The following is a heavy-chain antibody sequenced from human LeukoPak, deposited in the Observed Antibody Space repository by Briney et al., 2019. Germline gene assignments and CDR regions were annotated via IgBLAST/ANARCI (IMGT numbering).Heavy chain of an antibody. D-gene: IGHD6-19*01. V-gene: IGHV3-7*01. J-gene: IGHJ4*02. CDR1: GFTSSSYW. Sequence: GGSLRIFCAASGFTSSSYWMSWVRQAPGKGLEWVANIKQDGSEKYYVDSVKGRFTISRDNAKNSLYLQMNSLRAEDTAVYYCARDRGSSGWYEFDYWGQGTLVTVSS. CDR2: IKQDGSEK. CDR3: ARDRGSSGWYEFDY.